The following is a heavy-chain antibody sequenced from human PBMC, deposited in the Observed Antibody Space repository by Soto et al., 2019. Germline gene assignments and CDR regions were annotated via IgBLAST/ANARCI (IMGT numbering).Heavy chain of an antibody. J-gene: IGHJ4*02. CDR2: IIPIFGTA. Sequence: SVKVSCKASGGTFSSYAISWVRQAPGQGLEWMGGIIPIFGTANYAQKFQGRVTITADESTSTAYMELSSLRSEDTAVYYCARDRCSGGSCARTPDYWGQGTLVTVSS. D-gene: IGHD2-15*01. CDR1: GGTFSSYA. V-gene: IGHV1-69*13. CDR3: ARDRCSGGSCARTPDY.